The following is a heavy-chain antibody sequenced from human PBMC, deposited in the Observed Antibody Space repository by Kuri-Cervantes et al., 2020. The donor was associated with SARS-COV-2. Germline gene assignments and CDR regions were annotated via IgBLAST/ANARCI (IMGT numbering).Heavy chain of an antibody. Sequence: ESLKISCTVPGGSISSYYWSWIRQPPGKGLEWIGYIYYSGSTNYNPSLKSRVTISVDTSKNQFSLKLSSVTAADTAVYYCARQRYSGYGPYYYYYMDVWGKGTTVTVSS. V-gene: IGHV4-59*08. D-gene: IGHD5-12*01. CDR3: ARQRYSGYGPYYYYYMDV. CDR2: IYYSGST. CDR1: GGSISSYY. J-gene: IGHJ6*03.